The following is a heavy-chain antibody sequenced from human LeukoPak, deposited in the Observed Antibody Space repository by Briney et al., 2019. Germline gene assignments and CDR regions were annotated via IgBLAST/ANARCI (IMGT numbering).Heavy chain of an antibody. Sequence: VKVXCKASGGTFSSYAISWVRQAPGQGLEWMGGIIPIFGTANYAQKFQGRVTITADESTSTAYMELSSLRSEDTAVYYCARDFPYDSSGYSNWFDPWGQGTLVTVSS. CDR1: GGTFSSYA. CDR2: IIPIFGTA. D-gene: IGHD3-22*01. J-gene: IGHJ5*02. CDR3: ARDFPYDSSGYSNWFDP. V-gene: IGHV1-69*13.